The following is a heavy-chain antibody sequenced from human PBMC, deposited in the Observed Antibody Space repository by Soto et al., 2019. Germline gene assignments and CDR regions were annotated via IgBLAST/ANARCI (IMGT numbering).Heavy chain of an antibody. V-gene: IGHV3-30-3*01. CDR3: ARDPRYFDY. Sequence: GGSLRLSCAASGFTFSSYAMHWVRQAPGKGLEWVAVISYDGSNKYYADSVKGRFTISRDNSKNTLYLQMNSLRAEDTAVYYCARDPRYFDYWGQGTLVTVSS. CDR2: ISYDGSNK. J-gene: IGHJ4*02. CDR1: GFTFSSYA.